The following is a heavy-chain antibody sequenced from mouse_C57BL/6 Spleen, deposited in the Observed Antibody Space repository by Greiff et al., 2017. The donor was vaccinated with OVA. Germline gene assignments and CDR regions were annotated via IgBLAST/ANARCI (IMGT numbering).Heavy chain of an antibody. CDR3: ARIYGSSWDY. D-gene: IGHD1-1*01. CDR1: GFSLTSYG. J-gene: IGHJ2*01. Sequence: QVQLQQSGPGLVQPSQSLSITCTVSGFSLTSYGVHWVRQSPGKGLAWLGVIWSGGSTDYNAAFISRLSISKDNSKSQVFFKMNSLQADDTAIYYCARIYGSSWDYWGQGTTLTVSS. CDR2: IWSGGST. V-gene: IGHV2-2*01.